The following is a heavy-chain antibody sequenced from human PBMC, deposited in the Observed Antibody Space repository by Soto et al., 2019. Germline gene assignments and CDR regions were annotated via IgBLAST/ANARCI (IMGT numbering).Heavy chain of an antibody. J-gene: IGHJ5*02. CDR3: ARVVLRFLEWPYNWFDP. Sequence: SETLSLTCAVSGYSISSGYYWGCIRQPPGKGLDWIGSIYHSGSTYYNPSLKSRVTISVDTSKNQFSLKLSSVTAADTAVYYCARVVLRFLEWPYNWFDPWGQGTLVTVYS. D-gene: IGHD3-3*01. V-gene: IGHV4-38-2*01. CDR1: GYSISSGYY. CDR2: IYHSGST.